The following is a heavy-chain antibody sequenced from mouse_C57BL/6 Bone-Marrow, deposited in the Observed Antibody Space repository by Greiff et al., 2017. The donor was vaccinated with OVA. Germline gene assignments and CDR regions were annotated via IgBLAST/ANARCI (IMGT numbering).Heavy chain of an antibody. V-gene: IGHV14-4*01. J-gene: IGHJ2*01. CDR3: TTGSWVDY. CDR2: IDPENGDT. Sequence: VQLQQSGAELVRPGASVKLSCTASGFNIKDDYMHWVKQRPEQGLEWIGWIDPENGDTEYASKFQGKATITADTSSNTAYLQLSSLTSEDTAVYYCTTGSWVDYWGQGTTLTVSS. CDR1: GFNIKDDY. D-gene: IGHD4-1*01.